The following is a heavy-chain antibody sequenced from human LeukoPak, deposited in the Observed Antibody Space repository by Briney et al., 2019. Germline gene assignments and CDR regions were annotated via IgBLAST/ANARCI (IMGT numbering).Heavy chain of an antibody. V-gene: IGHV3-23*01. Sequence: GGSLRLSCAVSGITLSNYGMGWVRQAPGKGLEWVAGISDSGGSTNYADSVKGRFTISRDNAKNTLYLQMNSLRAEDTAVYYCAKDHGSGSSLWGQGTLVTVSS. CDR1: GITLSNYG. CDR2: ISDSGGST. CDR3: AKDHGSGSSL. D-gene: IGHD3-10*01. J-gene: IGHJ4*02.